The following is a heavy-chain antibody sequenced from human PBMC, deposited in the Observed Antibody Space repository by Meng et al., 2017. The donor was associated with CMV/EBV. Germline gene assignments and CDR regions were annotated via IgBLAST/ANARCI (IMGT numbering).Heavy chain of an antibody. J-gene: IGHJ4*02. Sequence: SETLSLTCAVYGGSFSGYYWSWIRQPPGKGLEWIGEINHSGSTYYNPSLKSRVTISVDTSKNQFSLKLSSVTAADTAVYYCARGISEAGPFDYWGQGTLVTVSS. V-gene: IGHV4-34*01. CDR2: INHSGST. CDR1: GGSFSGYY. CDR3: ARGISEAGPFDY. D-gene: IGHD6-19*01.